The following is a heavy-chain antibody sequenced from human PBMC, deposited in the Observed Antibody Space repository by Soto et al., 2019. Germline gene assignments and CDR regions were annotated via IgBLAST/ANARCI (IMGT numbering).Heavy chain of an antibody. D-gene: IGHD6-19*01. J-gene: IGHJ2*01. CDR2: QYYRSKCYN. Sequence: QVQLQQSGPGLVKPSQTLYLICAISGDSFSSKTATGNWIRQSQSRALEWLGRQYYRSKCYNDYAVSVKSRVVITPPTSKNQLSLQLNSVTPDDAAVYFCARDGSGFHWYFDLWGRGTLVTVSS. V-gene: IGHV6-1*01. CDR3: ARDGSGFHWYFDL. CDR1: GDSFSSKTAT.